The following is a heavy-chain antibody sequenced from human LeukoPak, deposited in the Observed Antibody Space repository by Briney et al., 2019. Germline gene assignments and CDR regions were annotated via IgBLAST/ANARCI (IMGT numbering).Heavy chain of an antibody. D-gene: IGHD3-10*01. J-gene: IGHJ4*02. CDR2: IIPIFGTA. Sequence: AVKVSCKASGGTFSSYAISWVRQAPGQGLEWMGGIIPIFGTANYAQKFQGRVTITADKSTSTAYMELSSLRSDDTAVYYCARGERLEWFGSLGCDYWGQGTLVTVSS. CDR3: ARGERLEWFGSLGCDY. CDR1: GGTFSSYA. V-gene: IGHV1-69*06.